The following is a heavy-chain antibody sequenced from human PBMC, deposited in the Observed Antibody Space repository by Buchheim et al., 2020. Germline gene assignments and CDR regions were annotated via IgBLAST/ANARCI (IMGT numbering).Heavy chain of an antibody. V-gene: IGHV3-30*18. CDR2: ISYDGSNK. Sequence: QVQLVESGGGVVQPGRSLRLSCAASGFTFSSYGMHWVRQAPGKGLECVAVISYDGSNKYYADSVKGRFTISRDNSKNTLSLELNSLRAEETAMYYYAKVYARAGCSNGVCLIDYGGEGT. CDR1: GFTFSSYG. D-gene: IGHD2-8*01. CDR3: AKVYARAGCSNGVCLIDY. J-gene: IGHJ4*02.